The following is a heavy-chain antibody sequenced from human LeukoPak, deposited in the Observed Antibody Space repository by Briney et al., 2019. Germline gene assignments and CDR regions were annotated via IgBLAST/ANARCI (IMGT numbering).Heavy chain of an antibody. CDR3: ARTRNYVQGGYGVHTFQI. CDR2: VNYSGST. Sequence: SETLSLTCTVSGGSISSSDSYWGWIRQPPGKGLEWIGYVNYSGSTNYKSSLKSRVTISVDTSKNHFTLRLSSVTAADAAVYYCARTRNYVQGGYGVHTFQIWGQGTMVTVSS. CDR1: GGSISSSDSY. V-gene: IGHV4-61*03. D-gene: IGHD2-8*01. J-gene: IGHJ3*02.